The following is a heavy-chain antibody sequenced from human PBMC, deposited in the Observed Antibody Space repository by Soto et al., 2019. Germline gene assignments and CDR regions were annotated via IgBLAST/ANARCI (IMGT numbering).Heavy chain of an antibody. Sequence: ASVKVSCKASGYTFTSYYMHWVRQAPGQGLEWMGIINPSGGSTSYAQKFQGRVTMTRDTSTSTVYMELSSLRSEDTAVYYCARGKNPTGGYVFGGGYSCAFDIWGQGKMVTVSS. D-gene: IGHD3-3*01. V-gene: IGHV1-46*01. CDR2: INPSGGST. J-gene: IGHJ3*02. CDR1: GYTFTSYY. CDR3: ARGKNPTGGYVFGGGYSCAFDI.